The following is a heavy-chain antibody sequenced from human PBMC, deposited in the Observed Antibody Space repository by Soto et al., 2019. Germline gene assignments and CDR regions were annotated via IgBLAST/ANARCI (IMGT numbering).Heavy chain of an antibody. CDR2: INTDGSST. D-gene: IGHD3-10*01. J-gene: IGHJ4*02. CDR3: AERGVDSFALSY. V-gene: IGHV3-74*01. CDR1: GFTFSSFW. Sequence: EVQLVESGGGLVQPGGSLRLSCAVSGFTFSSFWMHWVRQAPGEGLVWVSRINTDGSSTSYADSVKGRFTISRDNAKNTLYLQMNGLRVEDTGMYSCAERGVDSFALSYWGQGTLVTVSP.